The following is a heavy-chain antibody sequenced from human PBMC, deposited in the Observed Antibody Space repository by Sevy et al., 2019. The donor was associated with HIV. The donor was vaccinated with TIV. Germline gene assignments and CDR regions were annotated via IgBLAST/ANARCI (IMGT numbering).Heavy chain of an antibody. CDR3: ARAATYYYDSSGHTGGAFDY. D-gene: IGHD3-22*01. CDR1: GFTFSSYA. V-gene: IGHV3-30*04. J-gene: IGHJ4*02. Sequence: GGSLRLSCAASGFTFSSYAMHWVRQAPGKGLEWVAVISYDGSNKYYVDSVKGRFTISRDNSKNTLYLQMNSLRAEDTAVYYCARAATYYYDSSGHTGGAFDYWGQGTLVTVSS. CDR2: ISYDGSNK.